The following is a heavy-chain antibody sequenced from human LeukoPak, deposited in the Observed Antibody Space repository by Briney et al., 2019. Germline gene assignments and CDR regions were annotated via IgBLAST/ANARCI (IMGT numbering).Heavy chain of an antibody. J-gene: IGHJ5*02. CDR3: VRESAYDSGWVTRWFDP. Sequence: PSETLSLTCTVSGGSISSYYWSWIRQPPGKGLEWIGYIYYSGGTNYNPSLKSRISISVDTSKNQFSLQLNSVTPEDTAVYYCVRESAYDSGWVTRWFDPWGQGTLVTVSS. D-gene: IGHD6-19*01. CDR1: GGSISSYY. V-gene: IGHV4-59*12. CDR2: IYYSGGT.